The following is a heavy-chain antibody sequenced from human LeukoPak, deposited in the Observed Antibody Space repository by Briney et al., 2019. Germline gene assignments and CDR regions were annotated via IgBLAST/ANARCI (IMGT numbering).Heavy chain of an antibody. Sequence: KSSETLSLTCSVSGGPFSSGVYYWTWIRHHPGRGLEWIGNIYYSGSTSYNPSLKSRVSISIDTSKNHFSLKLSSVTAADTAVYYCARWYYDSSGRRYFDYWGQGTLVTVSS. V-gene: IGHV4-31*03. D-gene: IGHD3-22*01. CDR1: GGPFSSGVYY. CDR3: ARWYYDSSGRRYFDY. J-gene: IGHJ4*02. CDR2: IYYSGST.